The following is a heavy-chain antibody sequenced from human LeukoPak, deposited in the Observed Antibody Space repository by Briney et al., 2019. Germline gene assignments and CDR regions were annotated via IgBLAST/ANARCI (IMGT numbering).Heavy chain of an antibody. V-gene: IGHV3-7*04. D-gene: IGHD3-3*01. CDR1: GFTFRTYW. CDR2: IEQDGSEI. CDR3: ARGFWSFDH. J-gene: IGHJ4*02. Sequence: GSLRLSCVASGFTFRTYWMTWVRQAPGKGLEWVANIEQDGSEIYYVDSVKGRFTISRDNAKNSLYLQLNSLRAEDTAVYYCARGFWSFDHWGQGTLVTVSS.